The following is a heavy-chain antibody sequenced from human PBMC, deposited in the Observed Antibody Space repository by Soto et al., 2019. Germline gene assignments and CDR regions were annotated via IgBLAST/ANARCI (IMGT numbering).Heavy chain of an antibody. CDR3: ARGRNFGRYFDY. V-gene: IGHV4-34*01. CDR2: INHSGST. Sequence: QVQLQQWGAGLLKPSETLSLTCAVYGGSFSGYYWSWIRQPPGKGLEWIGEINHSGSTNYHPSLNSRVTISVDTSKDQFSLKLSSVTAADAAVYYCARGRNFGRYFDYWGQGTLVTVSS. J-gene: IGHJ4*02. CDR1: GGSFSGYY. D-gene: IGHD3-10*01.